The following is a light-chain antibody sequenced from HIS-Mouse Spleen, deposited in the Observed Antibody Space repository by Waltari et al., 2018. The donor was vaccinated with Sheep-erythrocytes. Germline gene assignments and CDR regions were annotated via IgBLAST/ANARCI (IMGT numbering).Light chain of an antibody. V-gene: IGKV1-9*01. CDR2: AAS. CDR3: QQLNSYPHT. J-gene: IGKJ2*01. Sequence: IQLPQSPSFLSASVVDRVTITCRASQGISSYLAWYQQKPGKAPKLLIYAASTLQSGVPSRFSGSGSGTEFTLTISSLQPEDFATYYCQQLNSYPHTFGQGTKLEIK. CDR1: QGISSY.